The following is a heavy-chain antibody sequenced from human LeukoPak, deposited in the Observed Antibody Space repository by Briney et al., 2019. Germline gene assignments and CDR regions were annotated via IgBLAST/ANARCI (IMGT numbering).Heavy chain of an antibody. Sequence: PSETLSLTCTVSGGSISSSSYYWGWIRQPPGKGLEWIGSIYYSGSTYYNPSPKSRVTISVDTSKNQFSLKLSSVTAADTAVYYCASSVVPAAPNDYYFDYWGQGTLVTVSS. CDR2: IYYSGST. V-gene: IGHV4-39*01. CDR3: ASSVVPAAPNDYYFDY. J-gene: IGHJ4*02. CDR1: GGSISSSSYY. D-gene: IGHD2-2*01.